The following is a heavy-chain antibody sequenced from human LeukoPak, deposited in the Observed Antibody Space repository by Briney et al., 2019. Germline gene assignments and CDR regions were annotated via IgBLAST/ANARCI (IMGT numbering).Heavy chain of an antibody. CDR1: GFTFSSYA. CDR2: ISGSGGST. V-gene: IGHV3-23*01. J-gene: IGHJ5*02. D-gene: IGHD2-2*01. Sequence: PGGSLRLSCAASGFTFSSYAMSWVRQAPGKGLEWVSAISGSGGSTYYAVSVKGRFTISRDNSKNTLYLQMNSLRAEDTAVYYCAKSRTERWCSSTSCRPNWFDPWGQGTLVTVSS. CDR3: AKSRTERWCSSTSCRPNWFDP.